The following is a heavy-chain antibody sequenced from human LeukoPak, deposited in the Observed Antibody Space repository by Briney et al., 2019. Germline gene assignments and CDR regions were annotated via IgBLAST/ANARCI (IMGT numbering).Heavy chain of an antibody. V-gene: IGHV3-66*01. D-gene: IGHD3-22*01. J-gene: IGHJ4*02. CDR3: YSMIVLGIRVINDY. CDR1: GFTVSSDY. Sequence: GGSLTLFCAASGFTVSSDYLSWVRQAPGKGLEWVSVIYSGGSTYFVDSVKGRFTVSRANPKNTLYLQMNSLSAEHTAVYYCYSMIVLGIRVINDYWGQGTLVTVSS. CDR2: IYSGGST.